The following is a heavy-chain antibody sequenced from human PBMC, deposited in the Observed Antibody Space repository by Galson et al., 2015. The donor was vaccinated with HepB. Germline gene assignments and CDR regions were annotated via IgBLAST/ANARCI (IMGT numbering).Heavy chain of an antibody. D-gene: IGHD3-3*01. Sequence: SLRLSCAASGFTFSGSAMHWVRQASGKGLEWVGRIRSKANSYATTYAASLKGRFTISRDDSKNTAYLQMNSLRAEDTAVYYCARGGYDFWSGYCTGVSEYFQHWGQGTLVTVSS. CDR3: ARGGYDFWSGYCTGVSEYFQH. CDR2: IRSKANSYAT. J-gene: IGHJ1*01. CDR1: GFTFSGSA. V-gene: IGHV3-73*01.